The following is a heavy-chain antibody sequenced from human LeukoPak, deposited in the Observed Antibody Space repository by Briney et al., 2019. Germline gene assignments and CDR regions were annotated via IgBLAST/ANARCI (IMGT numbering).Heavy chain of an antibody. CDR1: GFTFSSYA. J-gene: IGHJ4*02. CDR3: ARGRPHGNDY. V-gene: IGHV3-30-3*01. Sequence: PGGSLRLSCAASGFTFSSYAMHWVRQAPGKGLEWVAVISYDGSNKYYADSVKGRFTISRDNSKNTLYLQMNSLRAEDTAEYYCARGRPHGNDYWGQGTLVTVSS. D-gene: IGHD4-23*01. CDR2: ISYDGSNK.